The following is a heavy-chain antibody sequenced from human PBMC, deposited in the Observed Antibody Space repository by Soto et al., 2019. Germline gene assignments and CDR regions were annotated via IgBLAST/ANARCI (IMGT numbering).Heavy chain of an antibody. J-gene: IGHJ4*02. V-gene: IGHV1-18*01. CDR3: ARDLTIFGVAPY. CDR2: ISAYNGNT. CDR1: GYTFTSYG. D-gene: IGHD3-3*01. Sequence: ASVKVSCKASGYTFTSYGISWVRQAPGQGLEWMGWISAYNGNTNYAQKLQGRVTMTTDTSTSTAYMELRSLRSDDKAVYYCARDLTIFGVAPYWGQGTLVTVSS.